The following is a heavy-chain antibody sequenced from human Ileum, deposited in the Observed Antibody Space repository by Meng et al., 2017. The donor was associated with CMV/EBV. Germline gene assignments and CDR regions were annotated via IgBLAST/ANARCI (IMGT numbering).Heavy chain of an antibody. J-gene: IGHJ5*02. CDR2: ISSSGFDT. V-gene: IGHV3-23*01. CDR3: VNGWQLEL. Sequence: GESLKISCAASVFTFSAYGMSWVRQAPGKGLEWVSSISSSGFDTHYADSVKGRFTITRDNSKNTLFLLMNSLRDEDTAKYYCVNGWQLELWGPGTQVTVSS. CDR1: VFTFSAYG. D-gene: IGHD3-10*01.